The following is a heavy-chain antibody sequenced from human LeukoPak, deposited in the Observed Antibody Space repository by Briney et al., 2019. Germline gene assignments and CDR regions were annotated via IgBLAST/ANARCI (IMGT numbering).Heavy chain of an antibody. CDR3: ARKLVSRYSSSALFGY. D-gene: IGHD6-6*01. CDR2: ISAYNGNT. CDR1: GYTFTSYG. V-gene: IGHV1-18*01. J-gene: IGHJ4*02. Sequence: ASVKVSCKASGYTFTSYGISWVRQAPGQGLEWMGWISAYNGNTNYAQKFQGRVTMTRDTSISTAYMELSRLRSDDTAVYYCARKLVSRYSSSALFGYWGQGTLVTVSS.